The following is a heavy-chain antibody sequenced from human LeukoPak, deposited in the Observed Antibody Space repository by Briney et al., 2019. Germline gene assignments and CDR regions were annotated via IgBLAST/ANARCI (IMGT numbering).Heavy chain of an antibody. V-gene: IGHV5-10-1*01. CDR2: IDPSDSYT. CDR1: GYSFTSYW. CDR3: AGAGIAVAGNAEYFQH. Sequence: GESLKISCKGSGYSFTSYWIAWVRQMPGKGLEWMGRIDPSDSYTNYSPSFQGHVTISADKSISTAYLQWSSLKASDTAMYYCAGAGIAVAGNAEYFQHWGQGTLVTVSS. J-gene: IGHJ1*01. D-gene: IGHD6-19*01.